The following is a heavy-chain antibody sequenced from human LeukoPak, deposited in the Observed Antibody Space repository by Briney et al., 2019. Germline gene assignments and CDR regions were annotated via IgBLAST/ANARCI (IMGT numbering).Heavy chain of an antibody. CDR1: GHTFSDYY. CDR2: INPKSGAT. D-gene: IGHD1-7*01. CDR3: ASGETTAIALVNYTPFDY. J-gene: IGHJ4*02. Sequence: ASVKVSCKASGHTFSDYYMHWVRQAPGQGLEWMGWINPKSGATNYAQKFQGRVTMTRDTSINTAYMEVSRLRSDDMAVYYCASGETTAIALVNYTPFDYWGQGTLVTVSS. V-gene: IGHV1-2*02.